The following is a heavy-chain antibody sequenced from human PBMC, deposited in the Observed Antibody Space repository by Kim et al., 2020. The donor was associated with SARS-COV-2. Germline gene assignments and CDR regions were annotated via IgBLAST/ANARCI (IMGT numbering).Heavy chain of an antibody. V-gene: IGHV1-18*01. D-gene: IGHD1-1*01. CDR2: ISAYNGNT. Sequence: ASVKVSCKASGYTFTSYGISWVRQAPGQGLEWMGWISAYNGNTNYAQKLQGRVTMTTDTSTSTAYMELRSLRSDDTAVYYCARETEVEMATTYFDYWGQGTLVTVSS. CDR3: ARETEVEMATTYFDY. J-gene: IGHJ4*02. CDR1: GYTFTSYG.